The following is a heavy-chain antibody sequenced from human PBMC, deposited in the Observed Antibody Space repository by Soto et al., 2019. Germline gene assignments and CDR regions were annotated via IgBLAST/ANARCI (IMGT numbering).Heavy chain of an antibody. J-gene: IGHJ4*02. V-gene: IGHV3-23*01. CDR3: AKDGNWLDVYYDV. D-gene: IGHD3-16*01. Sequence: PGGSLRLSXVGSGIEFSNYAMSWVRQAPGKGLEWVSIVSASGRSRYHADSVKGRFTISRDNSKNTLYLHMTNLRAEDTAVYYCAKDGNWLDVYYDVWGQGTPVTVSS. CDR2: VSASGRSR. CDR1: GIEFSNYA.